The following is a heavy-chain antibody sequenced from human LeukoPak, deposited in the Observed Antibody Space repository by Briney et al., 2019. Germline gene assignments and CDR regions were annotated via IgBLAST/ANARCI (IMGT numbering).Heavy chain of an antibody. CDR2: IYSGGST. D-gene: IGHD6-19*01. Sequence: GGSLRLSCVASGFGLSGITMNWVRQAPGKGLEWVSVIYSGGSTYYADSVKGRFTISRDNSKNTLYLQMNSLRAEDTAVYYCARDSSGFDYWGQGTLVTVSS. J-gene: IGHJ4*02. CDR1: GFGLSGIT. CDR3: ARDSSGFDY. V-gene: IGHV3-66*01.